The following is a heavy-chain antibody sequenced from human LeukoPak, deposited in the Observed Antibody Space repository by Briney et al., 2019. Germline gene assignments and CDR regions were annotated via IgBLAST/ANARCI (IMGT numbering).Heavy chain of an antibody. CDR3: ARAVPYRGKEYYFDY. V-gene: IGHV3-11*04. CDR2: ISSSGSTI. D-gene: IGHD3-10*01. CDR1: SFTFSKTW. Sequence: PGGSLRLSCAASSFTFSKTWMSWVRQAPGKGLEWVSYISSSGSTIYYADSVKGRFTISRDNAKNSLYLQMNSLRAEDTAVYYCARAVPYRGKEYYFDYWGQGTLVTVSS. J-gene: IGHJ4*02.